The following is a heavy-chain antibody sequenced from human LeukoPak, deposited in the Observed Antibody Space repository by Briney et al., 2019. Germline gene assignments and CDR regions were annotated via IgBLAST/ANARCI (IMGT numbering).Heavy chain of an antibody. V-gene: IGHV3-30*18. Sequence: GRSLRLSCAASGFTFSNHGMHWVRQAPGKGLECVAVISYDGSNKYYADSVKGRFTISRDNAKNTLYLQMNSLRAEGTAVYYCAKDSSSWSYYMDVWGKGTTVTVSS. CDR2: ISYDGSNK. D-gene: IGHD6-13*01. J-gene: IGHJ6*03. CDR3: AKDSSSWSYYMDV. CDR1: GFTFSNHG.